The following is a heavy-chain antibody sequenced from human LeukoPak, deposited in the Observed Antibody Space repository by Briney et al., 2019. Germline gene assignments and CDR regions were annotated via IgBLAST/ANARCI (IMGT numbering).Heavy chain of an antibody. CDR3: ARGGLTVAEATASWFLDY. D-gene: IGHD1-26*01. Sequence: PGGSLRLSCTASGFTFSTYGMHWVRQAQGKGLEWVALTWYDGSNKNYADSVKGRFTISRDNSKNTLYLQMNSLRGGDTAVYYCARGGLTVAEATASWFLDYWGQGILVTVSS. J-gene: IGHJ4*02. CDR2: TWYDGSNK. V-gene: IGHV3-33*01. CDR1: GFTFSTYG.